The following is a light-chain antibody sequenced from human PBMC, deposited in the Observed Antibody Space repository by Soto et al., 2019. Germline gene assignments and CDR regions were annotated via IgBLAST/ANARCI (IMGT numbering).Light chain of an antibody. Sequence: QPGTGSGSPWQSAASSCTKTSSDVSSHNFVSWYQQRPRKAPELMIFEVTKRPSGVSDRFSASKSGNTASLTISGVLAEDEADYCCCSYADTTPWVFGGGTKVTAL. V-gene: IGLV2-23*02. CDR1: SSDVSSHNF. CDR3: CSYADTTPWV. CDR2: EVT. J-gene: IGLJ3*02.